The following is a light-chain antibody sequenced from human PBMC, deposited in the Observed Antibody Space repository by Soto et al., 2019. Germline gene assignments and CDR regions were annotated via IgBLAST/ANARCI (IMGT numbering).Light chain of an antibody. Sequence: QSVLTQPPSVSAAPGQKVTISCSGSSSNIGNNYVSWYQHLPGTAPKLLIYDNNGRPSGIPDRFSGSKSGTSATLRITGLQTRDEADYYCGTWDTSLSAVVFGGGTKLTVL. CDR1: SSNIGNNY. J-gene: IGLJ2*01. CDR3: GTWDTSLSAVV. CDR2: DNN. V-gene: IGLV1-51*01.